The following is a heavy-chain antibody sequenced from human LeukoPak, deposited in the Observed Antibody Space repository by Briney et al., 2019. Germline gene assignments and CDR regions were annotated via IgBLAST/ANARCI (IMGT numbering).Heavy chain of an antibody. D-gene: IGHD5-12*01. CDR2: IREDGSER. CDR3: TRDRNARATKEDRYDY. V-gene: IGHV3-7*01. CDR1: GFTFSGYW. J-gene: IGHJ4*02. Sequence: PGGSLRLSCAVSGFTFSGYWMTWVRQAPGKGLEWVANIREDGSERNYVDCVKGRFIISRDNSRNSLYLQMNSLRPEDTAVYYCTRDRNARATKEDRYDYWGQGTLVTVSS.